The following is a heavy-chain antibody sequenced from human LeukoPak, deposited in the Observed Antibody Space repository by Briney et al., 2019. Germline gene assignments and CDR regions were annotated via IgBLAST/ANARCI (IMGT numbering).Heavy chain of an antibody. CDR3: AKVARKSITGTTWNYFDY. V-gene: IGHV3-23*01. D-gene: IGHD1-7*01. Sequence: GGSLRLSCAASGFTFSSYAMSWVRQAPGKGLEWVSAISGSGGSTYYADSVKGRFTISRENSKNTLYLQMNSLRAEDTAVYYCAKVARKSITGTTWNYFDYWGQGTLVAVSS. CDR1: GFTFSSYA. J-gene: IGHJ4*02. CDR2: ISGSGGST.